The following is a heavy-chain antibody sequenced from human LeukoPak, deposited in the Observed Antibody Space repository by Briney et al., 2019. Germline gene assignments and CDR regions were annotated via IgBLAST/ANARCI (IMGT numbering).Heavy chain of an antibody. V-gene: IGHV4-39*07. CDR1: GGSISSDNYY. J-gene: IGHJ6*03. Sequence: PSETLSLTCTVSGGSISSDNYYWGWVRQPPGKGLEFIGSIYYSGSTYYNPSLKSRVTISVDTSKNQFSLKLSSVTAADTAAYYCARDGRGLGFYYYYMDVWGRGTTVTVSS. CDR3: ARDGRGLGFYYYYMDV. CDR2: IYYSGST.